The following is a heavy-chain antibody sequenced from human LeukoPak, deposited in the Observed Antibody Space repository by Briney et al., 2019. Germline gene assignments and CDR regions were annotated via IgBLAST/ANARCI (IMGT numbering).Heavy chain of an antibody. J-gene: IGHJ6*03. D-gene: IGHD6-6*01. V-gene: IGHV4-38-2*02. CDR1: GYSISSGYY. CDR3: ARGRLAARDRDYYYYYMDV. Sequence: SETLSLTCTVSGYSISSGYYWGWIRQPPGKGLEWIGSIYHSGSTYYNPSLKSRVTISVDTSKNQFSLKLSSVTAADTAVYYCARGRLAARDRDYYYYYMDVWGKGTTVTVSS. CDR2: IYHSGST.